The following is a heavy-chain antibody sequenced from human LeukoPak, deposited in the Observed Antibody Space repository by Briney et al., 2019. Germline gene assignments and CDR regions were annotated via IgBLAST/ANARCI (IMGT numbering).Heavy chain of an antibody. J-gene: IGHJ4*02. V-gene: IGHV1-3*01. CDR1: GYTFTSYA. CDR3: ARDYCSSTSCYTVMDY. D-gene: IGHD2-2*02. CDR2: ISAGNGNT. Sequence: ASVKVSCTASGYTFTSYAMHWVRQAPGQRLEWMGWISAGNGNTKYSQKFQGRVTITRDTSASTAYMELSSLRSEDTAVYYCARDYCSSTSCYTVMDYWGQGTLVTVSS.